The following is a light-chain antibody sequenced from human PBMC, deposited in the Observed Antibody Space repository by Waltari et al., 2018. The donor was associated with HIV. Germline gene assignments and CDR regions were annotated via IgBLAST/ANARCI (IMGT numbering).Light chain of an antibody. J-gene: IGLJ3*02. V-gene: IGLV2-23*02. CDR3: CSYAGSGLV. CDR1: SSDVGAYTL. CDR2: EVT. Sequence: QSALTQSASVSGSPGPSITISCTGTSSDVGAYTLVSWYQQHPGEVPNLLIYEVTKRPSGVSPRFSGSKSGNTASLTISGLQAEDEADYYCCSYAGSGLVFGGGTKLTVL.